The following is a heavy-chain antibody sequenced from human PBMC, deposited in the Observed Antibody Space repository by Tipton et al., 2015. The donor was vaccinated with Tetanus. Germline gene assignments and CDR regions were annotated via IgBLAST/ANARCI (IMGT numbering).Heavy chain of an antibody. J-gene: IGHJ3*02. V-gene: IGHV3-7*01. D-gene: IGHD3-16*01. CDR1: GFTFSNYC. Sequence: SLRLSCVASGFTFSNYCMTWVRQAPGKGLEWVANIKQDGSALYYGDSVKGRFTFSRDNAKNSLYLQVNSLRVEDTAVYYCARAISSRWGKHDAFDIGGQGTTVAVSS. CDR3: ARAISSRWGKHDAFDI. CDR2: IKQDGSAL.